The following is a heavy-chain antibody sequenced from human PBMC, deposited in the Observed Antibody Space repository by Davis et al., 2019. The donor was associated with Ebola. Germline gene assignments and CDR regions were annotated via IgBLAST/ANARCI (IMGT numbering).Heavy chain of an antibody. CDR1: GFTFSSYW. CDR3: ARDAVVPARGFFDY. J-gene: IGHJ4*02. V-gene: IGHV3-7*01. CDR2: INQDGSDQ. D-gene: IGHD2-2*01. Sequence: GGSLRLSCAASGFTFSSYWMIWVRHAPGKGLEWVANINQDGSDQYYMDSVKGRFTISRDNAKSSLFLQINSLRFEDTAVYYCARDAVVPARGFFDYWGQGALVTVSS.